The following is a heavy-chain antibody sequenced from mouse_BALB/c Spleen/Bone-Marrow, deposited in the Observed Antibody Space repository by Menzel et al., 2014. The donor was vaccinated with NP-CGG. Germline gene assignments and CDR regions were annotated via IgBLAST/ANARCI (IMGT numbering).Heavy chain of an antibody. D-gene: IGHD2-1*01. Sequence: EVQLVESGPELVKPGASVKISCKASGYSFTGYTMNWVKQSHGKNLEWIGLINPYNGGTSYNQRFKGKATLTVDKSSSTAYMEFLSLTSEDSAVYYCARSGLYYGNYLYAMDYWGQGTSVTVSS. J-gene: IGHJ4*01. CDR2: INPYNGGT. CDR3: ARSGLYYGNYLYAMDY. CDR1: GYSFTGYT. V-gene: IGHV1-18*01.